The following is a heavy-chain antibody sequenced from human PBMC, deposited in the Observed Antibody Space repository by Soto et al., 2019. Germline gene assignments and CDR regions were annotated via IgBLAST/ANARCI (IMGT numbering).Heavy chain of an antibody. V-gene: IGHV4-31*03. CDR1: GGSIISGGYY. D-gene: IGHD5-12*01. Sequence: QVHLQESGPGLVKPSQTLSLTCTVSGGSIISGGYYWSWIRQHPGKGLEWIGYIYYNGSPYYNPSLESRVTISLDTSTNQFAMNLMSETAADTAVYYCARGVRRYGGYDPPDYWGQGTLVTVSS. CDR3: ARGVRRYGGYDPPDY. CDR2: IYYNGSP. J-gene: IGHJ4*02.